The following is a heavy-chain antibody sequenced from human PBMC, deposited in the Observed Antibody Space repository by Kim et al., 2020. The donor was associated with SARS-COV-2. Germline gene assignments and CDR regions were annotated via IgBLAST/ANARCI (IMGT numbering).Heavy chain of an antibody. CDR1: GFTFSSYG. V-gene: IGHV3-33*05. CDR2: ISYDGSNK. D-gene: IGHD6-6*01. Sequence: GGSLRLSCAASGFTFSSYGMHWVRQAPGKGLEWVAVISYDGSNKYYTDSVKGRFTISRDNSKNTLYLQMNSLRAEDTAVYYCARGGGSLYSSFSLWGQGTLVTVSS. J-gene: IGHJ4*02. CDR3: ARGGGSLYSSFSL.